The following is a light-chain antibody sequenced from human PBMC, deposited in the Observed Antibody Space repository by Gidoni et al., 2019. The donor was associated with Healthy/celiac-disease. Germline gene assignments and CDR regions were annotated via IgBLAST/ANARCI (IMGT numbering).Light chain of an antibody. CDR1: QSVSSY. J-gene: IGKJ1*01. CDR3: QQLKT. CDR2: DAS. V-gene: IGKV3-11*01. Sequence: DIVLTQSPATLSLSPGERATLSCRASQSVSSYLAWYQQKPGQAPRLLIYDASNRATGIPARFSGSGSGTDFTLTISSLEPEDFAVYYCQQLKTFGQGTKVEIK.